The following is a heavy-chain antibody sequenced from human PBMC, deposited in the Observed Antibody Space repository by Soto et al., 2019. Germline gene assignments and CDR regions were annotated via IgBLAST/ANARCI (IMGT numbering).Heavy chain of an antibody. D-gene: IGHD3-3*01. V-gene: IGHV3-30-3*01. CDR3: LRETYYDFWSGPYYGMDV. J-gene: IGHJ6*01. CDR1: GFTFSSYA. Sequence: QVQLVESGGGVVQPGRSLRLSCAASGFTFSSYAMHWVRQAPGKGLEWVAVISYDGSNKYYADSVKGRFTISRDNSKNTLYLQMNRLRAEDTVVYYCLRETYYDFWSGPYYGMDVW. CDR2: ISYDGSNK.